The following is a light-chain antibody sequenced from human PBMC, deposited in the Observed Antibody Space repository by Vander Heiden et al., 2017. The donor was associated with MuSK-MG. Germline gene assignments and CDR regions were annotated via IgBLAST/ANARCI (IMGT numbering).Light chain of an antibody. V-gene: IGKV1-39*01. Sequence: DIQMTQSPSSLSTSVGDRVTITCRASQSISSYLNWYQQKPGKAPKLLIYAASSLQSGVPSRFSGSGSGTDFTLTISSLQPEDVATYYCQQAWTFGQGTKVEIK. CDR1: QSISSY. CDR3: QQAWT. J-gene: IGKJ1*01. CDR2: AAS.